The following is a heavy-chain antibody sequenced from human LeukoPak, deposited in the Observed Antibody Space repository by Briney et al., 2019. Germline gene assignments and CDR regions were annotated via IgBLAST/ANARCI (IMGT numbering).Heavy chain of an antibody. V-gene: IGHV1-69*13. CDR3: ARAWWELLPTDYYYMDV. J-gene: IGHJ6*03. CDR1: GGTFSSYA. Sequence: ASVKVSCKASGGTFSSYAISWVRQAPGQGLEWMGGIIPIFGTANYAQKFQGRVTITADESTSTAYMELSSLRSEDTAVYYCARAWWELLPTDYYYMDVWGKGTTVTISS. D-gene: IGHD1-26*01. CDR2: IIPIFGTA.